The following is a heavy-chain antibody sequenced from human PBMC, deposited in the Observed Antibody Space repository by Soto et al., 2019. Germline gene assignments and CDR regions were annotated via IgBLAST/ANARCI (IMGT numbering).Heavy chain of an antibody. D-gene: IGHD2-21*02. Sequence: SETLSLTCTVSGGSISSYYWSWIRQPPGKGLEWIGYIYYSGSTNYNPSLKSRVTISVDTSKNQFSLKLSSVTAADTGVYYCARGPYCGDNCYFDSWGQGTLVTVSS. J-gene: IGHJ5*01. CDR2: IYYSGST. CDR3: ARGPYCGDNCYFDS. CDR1: GGSISSYY. V-gene: IGHV4-59*12.